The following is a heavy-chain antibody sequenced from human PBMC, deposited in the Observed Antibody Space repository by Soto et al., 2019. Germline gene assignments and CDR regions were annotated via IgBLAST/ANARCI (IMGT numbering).Heavy chain of an antibody. CDR1: SASFSKYY. D-gene: IGHD6-25*01. CDR3: ARESGGYDSSTRYGLDV. Sequence: SETLSLTCTVSSASFSKYYWSWIRQPPGKGLEWIGYIYFNGSTNYNPSLKSRVSISVDTSKNQFSLNLSSVTAADTAVYYCARESGGYDSSTRYGLDVWGQGTTVTVSS. J-gene: IGHJ6*02. CDR2: IYFNGST. V-gene: IGHV4-59*12.